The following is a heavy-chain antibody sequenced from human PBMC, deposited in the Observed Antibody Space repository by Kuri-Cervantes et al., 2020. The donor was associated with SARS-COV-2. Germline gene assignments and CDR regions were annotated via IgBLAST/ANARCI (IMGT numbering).Heavy chain of an antibody. CDR2: IIPMFDTT. D-gene: IGHD3-22*01. J-gene: IGHJ6*03. CDR3: ARDFIDRGRHYDSSGYSFENYYYYYYMDV. CDR1: GGTFSSFT. Sequence: SVKVSCKASGGTFSSFTITWVRQAPGQGLEWMGGIIPMFDTTNYPQKFQDRVTITADKSTGTAYMELSSLRSEDTAVYYCARDFIDRGRHYDSSGYSFENYYYYYYMDVWGKGTTVTVSS. V-gene: IGHV1-69*06.